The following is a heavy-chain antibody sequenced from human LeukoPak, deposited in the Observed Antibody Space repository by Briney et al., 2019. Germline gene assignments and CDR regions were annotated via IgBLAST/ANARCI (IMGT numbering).Heavy chain of an antibody. Sequence: GGSLRLSCAASGFTFSSYDMHWVRQATGKGLEWVSAIGTAGDTYYPGSVKGRFTISRENAKDSLYLQMNSLRAGDTAVYYCARGQTGNIPPTFDYWGQGTLVTVSS. J-gene: IGHJ4*02. V-gene: IGHV3-13*01. CDR2: IGTAGDT. CDR1: GFTFSSYD. D-gene: IGHD1-1*01. CDR3: ARGQTGNIPPTFDY.